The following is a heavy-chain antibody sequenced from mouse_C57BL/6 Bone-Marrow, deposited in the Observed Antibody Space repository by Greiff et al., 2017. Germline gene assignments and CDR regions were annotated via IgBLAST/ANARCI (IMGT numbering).Heavy chain of an antibody. V-gene: IGHV1-63*01. CDR1: GYTFTNYW. Sequence: VQLQQSGAELVRPGTSVKMSCKASGYTFTNYWIGWAKQRPGHGLEWIGDIYPGGGYTNYNEKFKGKATLTADKSSSTAYMQFSSLTSEDSAIDYCAGSSSWWYFDVWGTGTTVTVSS. J-gene: IGHJ1*03. CDR2: IYPGGGYT. D-gene: IGHD1-1*01. CDR3: AGSSSWWYFDV.